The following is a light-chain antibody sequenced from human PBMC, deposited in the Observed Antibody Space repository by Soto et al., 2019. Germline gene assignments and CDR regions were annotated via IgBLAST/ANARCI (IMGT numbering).Light chain of an antibody. CDR2: GAS. Sequence: EIVMTQSPATLSVSPGERATLSCRASQSVSSNLAWYQQKPGQAPRLLIYGASTRATGIPARFSGSGSGTAFTLTISSLQSEDCAVYYCQHYNNWPPWTFGQGTRVEIK. J-gene: IGKJ1*01. CDR3: QHYNNWPPWT. V-gene: IGKV3-15*01. CDR1: QSVSSN.